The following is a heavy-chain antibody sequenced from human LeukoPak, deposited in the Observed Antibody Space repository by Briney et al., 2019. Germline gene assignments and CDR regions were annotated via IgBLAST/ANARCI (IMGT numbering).Heavy chain of an antibody. D-gene: IGHD3-10*01. V-gene: IGHV3-7*04. Sequence: PGGSLRLSCAASGFTFSNAWMSWVRQAPGKGLEWVANIKQDGSEKYYVDSVKGRFTISRDNAKNSLYLQMNSLRAEDTAVYYCARGGGGIIYYGYYYFDYWGQGTLVTVSS. CDR3: ARGGGGIIYYGYYYFDY. CDR2: IKQDGSEK. CDR1: GFTFSNAW. J-gene: IGHJ4*02.